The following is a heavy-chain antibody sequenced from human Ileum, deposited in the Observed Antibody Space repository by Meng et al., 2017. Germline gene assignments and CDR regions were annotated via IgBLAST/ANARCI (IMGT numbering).Heavy chain of an antibody. CDR3: ARVELRGDTRDSCGLDH. J-gene: IGHJ4*02. CDR2: INHGGNT. V-gene: IGHV4-34*01. D-gene: IGHD3-22*01. Sequence: GAGLLSPPGPWSLTCAVYGGSLTDYYWSWIRQTPGKGLGWIGEINHGGNTNYNPSLKSRVTISIDTSRDQFSLKLTSVTAADTAVYYCARVELRGDTRDSCGLDHWGQGTLVTVSS. CDR1: GGSLTDYY.